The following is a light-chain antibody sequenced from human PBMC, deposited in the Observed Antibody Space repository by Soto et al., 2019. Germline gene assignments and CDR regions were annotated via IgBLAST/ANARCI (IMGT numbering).Light chain of an antibody. V-gene: IGLV2-14*01. CDR3: TSYTTSITHWV. CDR1: SSDVGGYNY. CDR2: EVS. J-gene: IGLJ3*02. Sequence: QSALTQPASVSGSPGQSITISCTGTSSDVGGYNYVFWYQQHPGKAPKLMIYEVSNRPSGVSNRFSGSKSGNTASLTISGLQDADGPAYYCTSYTTSITHWVFGGGTKLTVL.